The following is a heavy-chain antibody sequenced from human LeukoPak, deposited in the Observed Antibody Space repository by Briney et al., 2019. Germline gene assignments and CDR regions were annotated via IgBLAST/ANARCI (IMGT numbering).Heavy chain of an antibody. V-gene: IGHV3-7*04. D-gene: IGHD1-1*01. CDR3: ARGDDFSGDH. CDR1: GFTFSNFW. J-gene: IGHJ4*02. Sequence: LPGGSLRLSCAASGFTFSNFWMSWVRQAPGRGLEWVANIHPEGNEKYHVESVKGRFTISRDNTKNLLFLQMNGLRVEDTAVYYCARGDDFSGDHWGQGTLVTVSS. CDR2: IHPEGNEK.